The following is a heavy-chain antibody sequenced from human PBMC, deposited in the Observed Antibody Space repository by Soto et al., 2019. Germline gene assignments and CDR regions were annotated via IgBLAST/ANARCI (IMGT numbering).Heavy chain of an antibody. CDR1: GGSFSGYY. CDR3: ARGPSTLNSPRLYYFDY. V-gene: IGHV4-34*01. Sequence: SETLSLTCAVYGGSFSGYYWSWIRQPPWKGLEWIGEINHSGSTNYNPSLKSRVTISVDTSKNQFSLKLSSVTAADTAVYYCARGPSTLNSPRLYYFDYWGQGTLVTVSS. J-gene: IGHJ4*02. CDR2: INHSGST.